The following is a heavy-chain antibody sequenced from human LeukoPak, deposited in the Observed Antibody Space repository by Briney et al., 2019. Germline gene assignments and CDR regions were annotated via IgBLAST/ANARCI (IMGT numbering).Heavy chain of an antibody. D-gene: IGHD3/OR15-3a*01. CDR2: INSDGSST. CDR1: GFTFSRYW. J-gene: IGHJ3*02. V-gene: IGHV3-74*01. CDR3: VLDLFSSFAFDI. Sequence: GGSLRLSCAASGFTFSRYWMHWVRQAPGKGLLWVSRINSDGSSTYYADSVKGRFTTSRDNAKNALHLQMNSLTAEDTAVYYCVLDLFSSFAFDIWGQGTMVTVST.